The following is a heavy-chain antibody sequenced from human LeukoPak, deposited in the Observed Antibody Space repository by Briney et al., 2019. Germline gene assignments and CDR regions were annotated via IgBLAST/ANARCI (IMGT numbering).Heavy chain of an antibody. CDR2: ISAYNGNT. CDR3: ARGDWEWYFDY. V-gene: IGHV1-18*01. J-gene: IGHJ4*02. CDR1: GITFTSFG. Sequence: GASLKVSWKAFGITFTSFGISWGGQAPGQGLEWMGWISAYNGNTNYAQKLQGRVTMTTDTSTSTAYMELRSLRSDDTAVYYCARGDWEWYFDYWGQGTLVTVSS. D-gene: IGHD3-3*01.